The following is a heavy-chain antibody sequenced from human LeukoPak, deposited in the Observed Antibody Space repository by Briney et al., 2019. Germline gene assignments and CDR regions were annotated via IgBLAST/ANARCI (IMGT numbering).Heavy chain of an antibody. CDR1: GFTFSSYV. Sequence: GGSLRLSCATSGFTFSSYVMHWVRQAPGKGLEWVSSIDSSGGYMFYADSVKGRFIISRDNAKDSLYLQMNSLRVEDTAVYYCLRGDRRDYWGQGTLVTVSS. CDR2: IDSSGGYM. J-gene: IGHJ4*02. CDR3: LRGDRRDY. V-gene: IGHV3-21*06.